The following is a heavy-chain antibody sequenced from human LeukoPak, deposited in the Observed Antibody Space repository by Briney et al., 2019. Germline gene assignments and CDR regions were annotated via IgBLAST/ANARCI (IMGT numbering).Heavy chain of an antibody. CDR2: IHPSGGST. CDR3: ARAFGVTTWYFDL. V-gene: IGHV1-46*01. J-gene: IGHJ2*01. D-gene: IGHD4-11*01. Sequence: ASVKVSCKASGYTFTSYYMHWVRQAPGQGLEWMGIIHPSGGSTRYAQKFQGRVTKTRDTSTSTVYMEVSSLRSEDTAVYYCARAFGVTTWYFDLWGRGTLVTVSS. CDR1: GYTFTSYY.